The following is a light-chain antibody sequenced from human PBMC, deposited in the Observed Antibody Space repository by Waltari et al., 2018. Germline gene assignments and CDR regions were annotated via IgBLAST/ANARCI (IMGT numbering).Light chain of an antibody. CDR2: GAS. V-gene: IGKV3-20*01. J-gene: IGKJ1*01. CDR1: QSVSRA. Sequence: SLSPGERATLSCRASQSVSRALAWYQQNPGQAPRLLIYGASNRATGIPDRFSGSGSGTDFSLIISRLEPEDFAVYYCQHYVSLPVTFGQGTKVEIK. CDR3: QHYVSLPVT.